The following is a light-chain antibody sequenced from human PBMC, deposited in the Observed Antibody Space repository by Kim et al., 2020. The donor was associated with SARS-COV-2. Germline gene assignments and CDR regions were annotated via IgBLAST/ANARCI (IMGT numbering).Light chain of an antibody. V-gene: IGKV1-16*02. CDR1: QDISNF. Sequence: ASVGDRVNITCRESQDISNFLAWFQQKPGKAPQSLIYAASSLRSGVPSKFSGSGSGTDFALTISSLQPEDFATYYCQQYKSFPITFGQGTRLEIK. J-gene: IGKJ5*01. CDR2: AAS. CDR3: QQYKSFPIT.